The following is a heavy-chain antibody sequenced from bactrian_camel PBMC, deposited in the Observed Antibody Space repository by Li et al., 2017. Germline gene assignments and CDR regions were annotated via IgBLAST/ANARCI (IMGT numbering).Heavy chain of an antibody. CDR1: GYTYGSNC. CDR3: AATWSYTDAQCRTQPRPTAFNI. Sequence: HVQLVESGGGSVQAGGSLRLSCVISGYTYGSNCMGWFRQAAGKEREVVAAIDDDGSTTYADSVKGRFTISKDNAKNTVYLQLNSLKPEDTAMYFCAATWSYTDAQCRTQPRPTAFNIWGQGTQVTVS. J-gene: IGHJ4*01. D-gene: IGHD3*01. CDR2: IDDDGST. V-gene: IGHV3S53*01.